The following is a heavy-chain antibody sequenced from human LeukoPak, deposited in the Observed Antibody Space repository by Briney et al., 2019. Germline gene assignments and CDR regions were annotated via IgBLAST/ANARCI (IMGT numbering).Heavy chain of an antibody. CDR3: ARSTIVVVPAQFDY. D-gene: IGHD2-2*01. J-gene: IGHJ4*02. V-gene: IGHV4-39*01. Sequence: SETLSLTCTVSGGSISSSSYYWGWIRQPPGEGLEWIGSIYYSGSTYYNPSLKSRVTISVDTSKNQFSLKLSSVTAADTAVYYCARSTIVVVPAQFDYWGQGTLVTVSS. CDR1: GGSISSSSYY. CDR2: IYYSGST.